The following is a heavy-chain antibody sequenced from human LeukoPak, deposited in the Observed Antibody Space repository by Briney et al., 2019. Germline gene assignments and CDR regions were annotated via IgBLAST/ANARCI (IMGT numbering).Heavy chain of an antibody. V-gene: IGHV3-23*01. Sequence: PGGSLRLSCAASGFTFTSYAMSWVRQAPGKGLEWVSTISGSGGSTYYADSVKGRFTISRDNSQNTLYLQMKSLRADDTAVYYCAKVHAAEYSSGLFDYWGQGTLVTVSS. CDR3: AKVHAAEYSSGLFDY. D-gene: IGHD6-19*01. J-gene: IGHJ4*02. CDR1: GFTFTSYA. CDR2: ISGSGGST.